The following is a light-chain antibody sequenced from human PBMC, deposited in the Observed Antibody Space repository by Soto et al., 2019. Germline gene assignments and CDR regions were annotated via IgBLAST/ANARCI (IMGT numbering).Light chain of an antibody. CDR2: GAS. CDR3: QQYSSWPRT. V-gene: IGKV3-15*01. CDR1: QSVSSN. Sequence: EIVMTQSPATLSVSPGERATLSCRASQSVSSNLAWYQQKPGQAPRLLIYGASTRSTGIPARFSGSRSVTDFTSTFSSLESADFAVYYCQQYSSWPRTFGQGTKVEIK. J-gene: IGKJ1*01.